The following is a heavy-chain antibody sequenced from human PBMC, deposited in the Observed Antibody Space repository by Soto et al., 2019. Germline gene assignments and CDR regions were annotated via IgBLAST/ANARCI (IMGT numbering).Heavy chain of an antibody. J-gene: IGHJ6*02. CDR2: IFSHDEK. CDR3: VQIRLYYYYHYGMDV. CDR1: GFSLSTARMG. Sequence: SGPTLVHPTETLTLTCTVSGFSLSTARMGVSWIRQPPGSALAWLAHIFSHDEKSYSTSLQSRLTISHATSKSQVRLTMTTMLSVDPATYYCVQIRLYYYYHYGMDVWGQGTTVTVSS. V-gene: IGHV2-26*01.